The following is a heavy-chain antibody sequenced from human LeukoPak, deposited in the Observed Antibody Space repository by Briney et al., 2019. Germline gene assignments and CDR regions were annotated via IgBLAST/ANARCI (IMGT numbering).Heavy chain of an antibody. V-gene: IGHV4-59*08. J-gene: IGHJ4*02. Sequence: PSETLSLTCTVSGGSIVSYYWSWIRQPPGKGLEWIGYIYYSGSTKYNPSLKSRVTISVDTSKNQFSLKLSSVTAADTAVYYCARSYFYDSSGFFDYWGQGTLVTVSS. CDR3: ARSYFYDSSGFFDY. D-gene: IGHD3-22*01. CDR1: GGSIVSYY. CDR2: IYYSGST.